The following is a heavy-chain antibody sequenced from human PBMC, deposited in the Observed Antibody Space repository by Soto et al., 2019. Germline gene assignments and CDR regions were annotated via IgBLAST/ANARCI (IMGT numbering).Heavy chain of an antibody. D-gene: IGHD5-18*01. CDR3: AKARGYSYGHRVPSTGPFDY. CDR1: GFTFSSYA. CDR2: ISGSGGST. V-gene: IGHV3-23*01. J-gene: IGHJ4*02. Sequence: EVQLLESGGGLVQPGGSLRLSCAASGFTFSSYAMSWVRQAPGKGLEWVSAISGSGGSTYYADSVKGRFTISRDNSKNTLYLQMNSLRAEDTAVYYCAKARGYSYGHRVPSTGPFDYWGQGTLVTVSS.